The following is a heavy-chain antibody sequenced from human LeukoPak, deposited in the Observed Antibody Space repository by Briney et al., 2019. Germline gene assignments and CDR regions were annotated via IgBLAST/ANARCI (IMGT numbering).Heavy chain of an antibody. Sequence: SETLSLTCTVSGGSISSYYWSWIRQPPGKGLEWIGYIYTSGSTNYNPSLKSRVTISVDTSKNQFSLKLSSVTAADTAAYYCATTPVVVPAAISYRGPYNWFDPWGQGTLVTVSS. CDR2: IYTSGST. D-gene: IGHD2-2*02. V-gene: IGHV4-4*09. CDR3: ATTPVVVPAAISYRGPYNWFDP. CDR1: GGSISSYY. J-gene: IGHJ5*02.